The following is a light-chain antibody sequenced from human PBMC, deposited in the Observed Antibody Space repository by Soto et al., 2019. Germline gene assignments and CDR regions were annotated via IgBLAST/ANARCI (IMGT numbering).Light chain of an antibody. CDR3: KKYDRTPRT. CDR2: GAS. Sequence: EIVLTQSPGTLSLSPGERATLSCRASQSVSSSYLAWYQQKPGQAPRLLIYGASSRATGIPDRFSGSGTGTEFPLTISRLEPEEFSVYLCKKYDRTPRTFGQDNNVEMK. V-gene: IGKV3-20*01. J-gene: IGKJ1*01. CDR1: QSVSSSY.